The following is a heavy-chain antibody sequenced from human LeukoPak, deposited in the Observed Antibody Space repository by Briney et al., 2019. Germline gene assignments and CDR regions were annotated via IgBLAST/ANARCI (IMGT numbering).Heavy chain of an antibody. CDR3: ASSPGYDSSGYARALGY. V-gene: IGHV3-66*01. D-gene: IGHD3-22*01. CDR1: GFTVNNNH. J-gene: IGHJ4*02. Sequence: PGGSLRLSCVASGFTVNNNHESWVRQAPGKGLEWVSIIYNDGNTYYADSVKGRFTISRDNSMNTLYLQMNSLRAEDMAVYYCASSPGYDSSGYARALGYWGQGTLVTVSS. CDR2: IYNDGNT.